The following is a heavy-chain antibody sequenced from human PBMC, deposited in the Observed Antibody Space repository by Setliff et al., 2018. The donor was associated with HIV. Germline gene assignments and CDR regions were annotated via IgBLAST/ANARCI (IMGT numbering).Heavy chain of an antibody. J-gene: IGHJ6*03. Sequence: SETLSLTCTVSSDSIRAYFWGWIRQPAGKGLEWIGRIYPSGSTSYNPSLKSRVTMSVDTSKNQISLKLSSVTAADTAVFYCAREFYHYDSSDYYSDYYYYYMDVWGKGTTVTVSS. CDR3: AREFYHYDSSDYYSDYYYYYMDV. CDR1: SDSIRAYF. D-gene: IGHD3-22*01. CDR2: IYPSGST. V-gene: IGHV4-4*07.